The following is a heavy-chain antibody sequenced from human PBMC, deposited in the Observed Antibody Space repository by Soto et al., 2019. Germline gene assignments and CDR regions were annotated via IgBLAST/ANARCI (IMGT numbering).Heavy chain of an antibody. CDR1: GYTFTRDA. J-gene: IGHJ4*02. Sequence: ASVKVSCKASGYTFTRDAIHWVRQAPGQRLEWIGKIDAGNGNTKYSQKFQDRVTITRDTSASAAYMELRTLRAEDTALYYCAKDRRIVGATSVDIDYWGQGTLVTVSS. CDR3: AKDRRIVGATSVDIDY. D-gene: IGHD1-26*01. CDR2: IDAGNGNT. V-gene: IGHV1-3*01.